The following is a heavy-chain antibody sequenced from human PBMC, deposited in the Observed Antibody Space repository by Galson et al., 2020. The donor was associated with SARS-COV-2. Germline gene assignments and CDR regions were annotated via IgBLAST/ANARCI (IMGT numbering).Heavy chain of an antibody. CDR3: VRDSYFTFRSGFSGQSPFDY. Sequence: SETLSLTCTVSGSSISSGLYWGWVRQPPNQGLEWIANIYHTGNAYSKPSLRSRFTIPVDSSKNQLSLKVNSVTAADTAVYYCVRDSYFTFRSGFSGQSPFDYWGQGALVTVSS. CDR2: IYHTGNA. CDR1: GSSISSGLY. J-gene: IGHJ4*02. D-gene: IGHD3-3*01. V-gene: IGHV4-38-2*02.